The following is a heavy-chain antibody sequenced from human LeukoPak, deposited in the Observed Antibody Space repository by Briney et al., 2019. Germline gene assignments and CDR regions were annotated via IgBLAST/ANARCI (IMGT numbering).Heavy chain of an antibody. D-gene: IGHD1-26*01. CDR2: IYYSGST. Sequence: SETLSLTCTVPGGSLSSYHCSSVRQPPGKGLEWIRHIYYSGSTNYNPSLKSRVTISVDMSKNQFSLKLSSVTAADTAVYFCARGVWEPYYWGQGTLVTVSS. V-gene: IGHV4-59*08. CDR3: ARGVWEPYY. CDR1: GGSLSSYH. J-gene: IGHJ4*02.